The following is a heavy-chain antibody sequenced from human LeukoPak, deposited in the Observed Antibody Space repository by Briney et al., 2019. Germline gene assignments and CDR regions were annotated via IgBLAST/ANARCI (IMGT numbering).Heavy chain of an antibody. J-gene: IGHJ4*02. CDR3: ARDQGYYYDSSGYYSVPGDY. Sequence: PGGSLRLSCAASGYTFSSYWMSWVRQAPGKGLEWVANVKQDGSEKYYVDSVKGRFTISRDNAKNSLYLQMNSLRAEDTAVYYCARDQGYYYDSSGYYSVPGDYWGQGTLVTVSS. V-gene: IGHV3-7*01. CDR2: VKQDGSEK. D-gene: IGHD3-22*01. CDR1: GYTFSSYW.